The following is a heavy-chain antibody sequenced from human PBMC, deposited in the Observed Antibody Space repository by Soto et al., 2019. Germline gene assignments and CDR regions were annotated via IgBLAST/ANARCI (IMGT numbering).Heavy chain of an antibody. CDR1: GFTFRNYD. V-gene: IGHV3-13*05. CDR2: ISAAGDP. CDR3: ARTDRDFYGLDV. Sequence: EVQLVESGGGLVQPGGSLKLSCAASGFTFRNYDMHWVRQGTGKGLEWVSGISAAGDPDYADSVEGRFTISRGNAQNSFFLQMNSLRVGDTAVYYCARTDRDFYGLDVWGQGTTVIVSS. J-gene: IGHJ6*02.